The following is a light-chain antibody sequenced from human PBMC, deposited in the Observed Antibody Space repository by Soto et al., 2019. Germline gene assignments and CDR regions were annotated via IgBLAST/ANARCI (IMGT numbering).Light chain of an antibody. CDR1: QGIDTY. CDR3: QQANSFPIS. V-gene: IGKV1-27*01. Sequence: DIQMTQSPSSLSASVGDRVTITCRASQGIDTYLAWYQQKPRRAPKLLIYAASTLQSGVPSRFSGSGSGTDFTLTISSLQPEDVATYYCQQANSFPISFGQGTRLEI. J-gene: IGKJ5*01. CDR2: AAS.